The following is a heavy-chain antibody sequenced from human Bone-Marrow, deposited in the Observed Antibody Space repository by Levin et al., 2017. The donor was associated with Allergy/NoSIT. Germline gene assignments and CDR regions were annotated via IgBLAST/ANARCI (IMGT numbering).Heavy chain of an antibody. CDR2: ISTVGTSI. D-gene: IGHD6-6*01. CDR1: GFTFSDFY. Sequence: GESLKISCAASGFTFSDFYMSWIRQAPGKGLEWVSCISTVGTSIYDSDSVRGRFTISRDNAKNSLYLQMNSLRAEDTAVYYCARGPRIAASGSLDYWGQGTLVSVSS. CDR3: ARGPRIAASGSLDY. J-gene: IGHJ4*02. V-gene: IGHV3-11*01.